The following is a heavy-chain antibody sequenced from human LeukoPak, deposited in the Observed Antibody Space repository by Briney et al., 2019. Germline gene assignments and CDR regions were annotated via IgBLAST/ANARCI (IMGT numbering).Heavy chain of an antibody. CDR3: ARSYYGSGSYYTAWFDP. J-gene: IGHJ5*02. CDR1: GFTFSSYS. Sequence: GGSLRLSCAASGFTFSSYSVNWVRQAPGKGLEWVSSISSSSSYIYYADSVKGRFTISRDNAKNSLYLQMNSLRAEDTAVYYCARSYYGSGSYYTAWFDPWGQGTLVTVSS. CDR2: ISSSSSYI. D-gene: IGHD3-10*01. V-gene: IGHV3-21*01.